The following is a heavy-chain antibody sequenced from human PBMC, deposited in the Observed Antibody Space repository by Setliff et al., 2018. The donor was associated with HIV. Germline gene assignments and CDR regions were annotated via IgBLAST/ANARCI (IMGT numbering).Heavy chain of an antibody. J-gene: IGHJ3*02. CDR1: GFTLSNFD. Sequence: GGSLRLSCAASGFTLSNFDISWVRQAPGKGLEWVSIITGSGGGTYYADSVKGRFTISRDNSKNTLYLQMNSLRAADTAVYYCVKDRTYMAFDIWGQGTMVTVSS. CDR2: ITGSGGGT. D-gene: IGHD1-20*01. CDR3: VKDRTYMAFDI. V-gene: IGHV3-23*01.